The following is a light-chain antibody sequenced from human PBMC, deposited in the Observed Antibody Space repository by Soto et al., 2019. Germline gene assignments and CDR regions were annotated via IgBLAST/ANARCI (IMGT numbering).Light chain of an antibody. J-gene: IGKJ1*01. CDR2: KGS. V-gene: IGKV1-5*03. Sequence: DIQMTQSPSTLSASVGDRVTITCRASQRVNDWMAWYQQKPGKAPKLLIYKGSILENGVQSRFSGGGAGTEFPLTISSLQPDDFATYYCHQYTVSWAFGPGTKL. CDR1: QRVNDW. CDR3: HQYTVSWA.